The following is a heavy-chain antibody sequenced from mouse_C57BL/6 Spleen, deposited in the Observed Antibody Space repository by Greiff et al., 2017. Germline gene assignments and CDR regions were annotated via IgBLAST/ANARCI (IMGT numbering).Heavy chain of an antibody. Sequence: EVQLQESGGGLVKPGGSLKLSCAASGFTFSSYAMSWVRQTPEKRLEWVATISDGGSYTYYPDNVKGRFTISRDNAKNNLYLQMSHLKSEDTAMYYCARDPLYGKLYFDYWGQGTTLTVSS. D-gene: IGHD2-1*01. CDR2: ISDGGSYT. J-gene: IGHJ2*01. CDR1: GFTFSSYA. CDR3: ARDPLYGKLYFDY. V-gene: IGHV5-4*01.